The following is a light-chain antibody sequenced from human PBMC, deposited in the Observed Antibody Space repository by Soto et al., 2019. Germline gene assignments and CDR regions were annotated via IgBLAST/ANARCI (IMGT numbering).Light chain of an antibody. V-gene: IGKV1-33*01. CDR1: QDISNY. CDR2: DAS. J-gene: IGKJ4*02. Sequence: DIQMTQSPSSLSASVGDRVTITCQASQDISNYLNWYQQKPGKAPKLLIYDASNLETGVPSRFSGSGSGTDFTFTISSLQPEDIATYYCQQYDNLRLKCGRGTKVDIK. CDR3: QQYDNLRLK.